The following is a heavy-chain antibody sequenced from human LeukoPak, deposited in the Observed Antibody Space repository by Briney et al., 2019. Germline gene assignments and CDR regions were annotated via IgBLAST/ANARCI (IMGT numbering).Heavy chain of an antibody. D-gene: IGHD5-12*01. V-gene: IGHV3-43*02. Sequence: GGSLRLSCAASGFTFDDYAMHWVRQAPGKGLEWVSLISGDGGSTYYADSVKGRFTIARDNSKSSLYLQMNSLRTEDTALYYCAKDAFGYGGYWGQGTLVTVSS. CDR3: AKDAFGYGGY. J-gene: IGHJ4*02. CDR2: ISGDGGST. CDR1: GFTFDDYA.